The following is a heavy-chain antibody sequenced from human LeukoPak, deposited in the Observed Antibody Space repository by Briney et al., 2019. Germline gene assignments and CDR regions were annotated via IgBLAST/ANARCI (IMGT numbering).Heavy chain of an antibody. J-gene: IGHJ4*02. CDR2: IYYSGST. V-gene: IGHV4-31*03. CDR1: GGSISSGGYY. CDR3: ARDLGYYDRV. D-gene: IGHD3-22*01. Sequence: SETLSLTCTVSGGSISSGGYYWSWTRQHPGKGLEWIGYIYYSGSTYYNPSLKSRVTISVDTSKNQFSLKLSSVTAADTAVYYCARDLGYYDRVWGQGTLVTVSS.